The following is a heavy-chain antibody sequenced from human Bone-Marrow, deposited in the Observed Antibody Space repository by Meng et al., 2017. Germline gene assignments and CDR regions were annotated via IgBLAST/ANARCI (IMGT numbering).Heavy chain of an antibody. CDR3: ARLLDYYDSSGYYGDFDY. Sequence: GESLKISCAASGFTFSAYWMSWVRQAPGKGLEWVANINEDGSQKYYVASVKGRFAISRDNAKNSLYLQMNSLRAEDTAVYYCARLLDYYDSSGYYGDFDYWGQGTLVTVSS. CDR2: INEDGSQK. J-gene: IGHJ4*02. CDR1: GFTFSAYW. V-gene: IGHV3-7*03. D-gene: IGHD3-22*01.